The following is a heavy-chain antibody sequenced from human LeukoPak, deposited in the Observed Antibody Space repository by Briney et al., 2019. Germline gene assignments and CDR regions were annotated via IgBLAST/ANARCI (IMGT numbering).Heavy chain of an antibody. Sequence: GASVKVSCKASGYTFTSYYMHWVRQAPGQGLEWMGIINPSGGSTSYAQKFQGRVTMTRDTSTRTVYMELSSLRSEDTAVYYCARGAPRFLEWLKGFDPWGQGTPVTVSS. CDR3: ARGAPRFLEWLKGFDP. CDR1: GYTFTSYY. D-gene: IGHD3-3*01. V-gene: IGHV1-46*03. J-gene: IGHJ5*02. CDR2: INPSGGST.